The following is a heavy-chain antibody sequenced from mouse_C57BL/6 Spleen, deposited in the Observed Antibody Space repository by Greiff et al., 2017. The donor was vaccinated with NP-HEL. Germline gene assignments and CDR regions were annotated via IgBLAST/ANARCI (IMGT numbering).Heavy chain of an antibody. CDR2: IYPGDGDI. V-gene: IGHV1-80*01. CDR3: ARLGDYDLGFAY. CDR1: GYAFSSYW. D-gene: IGHD2-4*01. Sequence: QVHVKQSGAELVKPGASVKISCKASGYAFSSYWMNWVKQRPGKGLEWIGQIYPGDGDINYNGKFKGKATLTADKSSSTAYMQLSSLTSEDSAVYFCARLGDYDLGFAYWGQGTLVTVSA. J-gene: IGHJ3*01.